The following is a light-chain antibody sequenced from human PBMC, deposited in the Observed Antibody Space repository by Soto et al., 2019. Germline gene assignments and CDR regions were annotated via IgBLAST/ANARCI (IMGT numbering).Light chain of an antibody. CDR3: QQDYNFPLT. J-gene: IGKJ4*01. CDR2: GAS. V-gene: IGKV3D-7*01. CDR1: QSVSSSY. Sequence: PGERVTLSCRASQSVSSSYLPWYQQKPGQAPRLLIYGASTRATSIPARFSGSGSGTDFTLTISSLQPEDFAVYYCQQDYNFPLTFGGGTKVEIK.